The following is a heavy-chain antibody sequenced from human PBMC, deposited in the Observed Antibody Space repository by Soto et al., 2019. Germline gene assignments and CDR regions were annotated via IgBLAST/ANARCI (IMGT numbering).Heavy chain of an antibody. D-gene: IGHD6-13*01. J-gene: IGHJ4*02. V-gene: IGHV4-34*01. Sequence: PSETLSLTCAVYGGSFSGYYWSWIRQPPGKGLEWIGEINHSGSTNYNPSLKSRVTISVDTSKNQFSLKLSSVTAADTAVYYCARAWVAAAGTTFDHWGQGNLVTVSS. CDR2: INHSGST. CDR3: ARAWVAAAGTTFDH. CDR1: GGSFSGYY.